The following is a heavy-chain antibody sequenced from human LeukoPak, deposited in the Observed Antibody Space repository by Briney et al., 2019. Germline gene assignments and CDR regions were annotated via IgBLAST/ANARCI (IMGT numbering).Heavy chain of an antibody. CDR1: GYTFTSYY. CDR2: INPSGGST. J-gene: IGHJ4*02. V-gene: IGHV1-46*01. Sequence: GASVKVSCKASGYTFTSYYMHWVRQAPGQGLEWMGIINPSGGSTSYAQKFQGRVTMTRDMSTSTVYMELSSLRSEDTAVYYCARQVGATKHFDYWGQGTLVTVSS. CDR3: ARQVGATKHFDY. D-gene: IGHD1-26*01.